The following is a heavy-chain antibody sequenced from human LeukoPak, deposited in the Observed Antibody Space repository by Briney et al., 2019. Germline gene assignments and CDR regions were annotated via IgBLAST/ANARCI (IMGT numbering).Heavy chain of an antibody. CDR1: GGSIRNFY. V-gene: IGHV4-59*01. CDR3: ARNHGGWFDS. Sequence: SETLSLTCTVSGGSIRNFYWSWIWQPPGKGLEWIGYIYYSGTTKYNPSLKSRVTISVDTSKNQFSLKVNSVTAADTAAYYCARNHGGWFDSWGQGTLVTVSS. D-gene: IGHD4-23*01. J-gene: IGHJ5*01. CDR2: IYYSGTT.